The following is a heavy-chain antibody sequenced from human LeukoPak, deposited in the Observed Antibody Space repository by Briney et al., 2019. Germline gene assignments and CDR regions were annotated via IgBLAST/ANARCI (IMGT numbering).Heavy chain of an antibody. J-gene: IGHJ4*02. CDR3: TRLLSSTTTD. D-gene: IGHD2-2*01. CDR2: IYSGGST. V-gene: IGHV3-66*04. Sequence: GGSLRLSCAASGFTVSSNYMSWVRQAPGKGLEWVSVIYSGGSTYYADSVKGRFTISRDNSKNTLYLQMNSLRAEDTAVYYCTRLLSSTTTDWGQGTLVTVSS. CDR1: GFTVSSNY.